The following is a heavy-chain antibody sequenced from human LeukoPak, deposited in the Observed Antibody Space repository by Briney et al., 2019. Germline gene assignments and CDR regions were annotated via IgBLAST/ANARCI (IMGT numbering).Heavy chain of an antibody. CDR1: GGSISSGDYY. D-gene: IGHD3-22*01. CDR2: IYYSGST. V-gene: IGHV4-30-4*01. CDR3: ARAQGNYYDSSGYYFDY. Sequence: SQTLSLTCTVSGGSISSGDYYWSWIRQPPGKGLEWIGYIYYSGSTYYNPSLKSRVTISVDTSKNQFSLKLSSVTAADTAVYYCARAQGNYYDSSGYYFDYWGQGTLVTVSS. J-gene: IGHJ4*02.